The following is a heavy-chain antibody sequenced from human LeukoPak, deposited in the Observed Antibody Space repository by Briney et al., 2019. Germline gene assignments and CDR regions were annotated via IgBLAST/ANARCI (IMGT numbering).Heavy chain of an antibody. CDR2: FNPHSGGT. V-gene: IGHV1-2*02. J-gene: IGHJ6*02. CDR1: GYTLRDYY. CDR3: ARGLRIINGLDV. Sequence: ASVKVSCKPSGYTLRDYYIYWVRQAPGQGLEWLGWFNPHSGGTNYAQKFQGRVTLTSDTSISTAYMELSLLTSDDTAIYYCARGLRIINGLDVWGQGTTVIVSS. D-gene: IGHD2-15*01.